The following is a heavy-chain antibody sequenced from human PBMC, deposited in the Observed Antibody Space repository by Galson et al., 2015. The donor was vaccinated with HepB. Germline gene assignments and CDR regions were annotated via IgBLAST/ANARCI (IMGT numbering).Heavy chain of an antibody. CDR2: IDNDGSTT. V-gene: IGHV3-74*01. D-gene: IGHD6-19*01. J-gene: IGHJ4*01. Sequence: SLRLSCAASGFALSDFWMHWVRQVPGKGLVWVSHIDNDGSTTAYADSVKGRFTISRDNAKNMLYLQMTSLRVEDTAVYFCARRWAVAGLDYWGQGTLVTVSS. CDR1: GFALSDFW. CDR3: ARRWAVAGLDY.